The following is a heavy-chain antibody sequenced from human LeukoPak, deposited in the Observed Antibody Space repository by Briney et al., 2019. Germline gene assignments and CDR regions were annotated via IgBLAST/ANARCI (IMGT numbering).Heavy chain of an antibody. J-gene: IGHJ6*03. CDR2: IYYSGST. V-gene: IGHV4-59*01. CDR3: ARVRGSYYGYYYYYMDV. D-gene: IGHD1-26*01. CDR1: GGSISSYY. Sequence: SETLSLTCTVSGGSISSYYWSWVRQPPGKGLGWVGYIYYSGSTNYNPSLKSRVTISVDTSKNQFSLKLSSVTAADTAVYYCARVRGSYYGYYYYYMDVWGKGTTVTISS.